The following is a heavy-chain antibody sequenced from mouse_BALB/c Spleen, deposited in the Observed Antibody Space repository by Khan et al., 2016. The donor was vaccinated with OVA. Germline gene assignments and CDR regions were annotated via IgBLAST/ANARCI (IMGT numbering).Heavy chain of an antibody. D-gene: IGHD2-14*01. Sequence: VKLEESGPGLVAPSQSLSITCTVSGFSLSRYIINWVRQPPGKGLEWLGMIWGGGGTDYNSTLKSRLSISKDNSKSQVFLKMNSLQTDDTAMYYCARGYYRYDGYYAMDYGGQGTSVTVSS. J-gene: IGHJ4*01. V-gene: IGHV2-6-4*01. CDR3: ARGYYRYDGYYAMDY. CDR1: GFSLSRYI. CDR2: IWGGGGT.